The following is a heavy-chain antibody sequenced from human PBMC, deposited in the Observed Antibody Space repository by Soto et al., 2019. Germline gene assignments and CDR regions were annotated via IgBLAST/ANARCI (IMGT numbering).Heavy chain of an antibody. CDR3: TTDAQWGI. CDR2: IKSKNDGGAT. Sequence: GGSLRLSCAASGLTFDNAWVNWVRQAPEKGLEWVGRIKSKNDGGATEYSAPVKDRFTISRDDSKNTLYLQMNSLKTEDTAVYYCTTDAQWGIWGQGTMVTVSS. J-gene: IGHJ3*02. D-gene: IGHD2-8*01. V-gene: IGHV3-15*07. CDR1: GLTFDNAW.